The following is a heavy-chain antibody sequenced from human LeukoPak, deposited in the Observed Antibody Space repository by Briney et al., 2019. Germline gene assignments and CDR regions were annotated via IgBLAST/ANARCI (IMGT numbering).Heavy chain of an antibody. Sequence: GASVKVSCKASGYTFTSFHMHWGRQAPGQGLEWMGIINPSGSSTNYAQKFQGRVTMTRDTSTSTVYTELSSLRSEDTAVYYCAREGFMTYYYYGMDVWGQGTTVTVSS. V-gene: IGHV1-46*01. CDR1: GYTFTSFH. CDR3: AREGFMTYYYYGMDV. D-gene: IGHD3-10*01. J-gene: IGHJ6*02. CDR2: INPSGSST.